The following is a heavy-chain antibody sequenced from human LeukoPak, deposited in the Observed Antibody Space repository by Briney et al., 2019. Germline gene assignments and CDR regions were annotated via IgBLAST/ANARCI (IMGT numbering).Heavy chain of an antibody. V-gene: IGHV3-48*03. CDR1: GFDFGAYE. CDR2: FAGSDATT. CDR3: TTLGYHLDS. J-gene: IGHJ4*02. Sequence: GGSLRLSCAASGFDFGAYEMNWVRQAPGKGLEWVAYFAGSDATTYYADSVKGRFTISRDNARNSLYLQMNSLRAEDTALYYCTTLGYHLDSWGQGTLVTVSS. D-gene: IGHD3-22*01.